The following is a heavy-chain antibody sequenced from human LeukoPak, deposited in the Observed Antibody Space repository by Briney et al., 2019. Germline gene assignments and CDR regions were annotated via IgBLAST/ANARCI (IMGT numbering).Heavy chain of an antibody. D-gene: IGHD1/OR15-1a*01. Sequence: ASVKVSCKASGYTFTSYGISRVRQAPGQGLEWMGWISAYNGNTNYAQKLQGRVTMTTDTSTSTAYMELRSLRSDDTAVYYCAREFLHSPDQQWGYYYMDVWGKGTTVTVSS. CDR3: AREFLHSPDQQWGYYYMDV. CDR2: ISAYNGNT. V-gene: IGHV1-18*01. J-gene: IGHJ6*03. CDR1: GYTFTSYG.